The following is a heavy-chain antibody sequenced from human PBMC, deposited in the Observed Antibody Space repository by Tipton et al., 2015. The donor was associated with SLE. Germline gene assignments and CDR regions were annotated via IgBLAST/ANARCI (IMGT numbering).Heavy chain of an antibody. CDR1: GYSISSGYY. D-gene: IGHD3-16*01. J-gene: IGHJ5*02. Sequence: TLSLTCAVSGYSISSGYYWGWIRQPPGKGLEWIGSIYHSGSTYYNPSLKSRVTISVDTSKNQFSLKLSSVTAADTAVYYCANLGVGEDPWGQGTLVTVSS. CDR3: ANLGVGEDP. V-gene: IGHV4-38-2*01. CDR2: IYHSGST.